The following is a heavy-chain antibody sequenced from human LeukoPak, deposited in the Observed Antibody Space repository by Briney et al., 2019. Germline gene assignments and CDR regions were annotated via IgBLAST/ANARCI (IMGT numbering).Heavy chain of an antibody. CDR1: GYTFSKYY. J-gene: IGHJ6*03. V-gene: IGHV1-46*01. D-gene: IGHD3-16*01. CDR3: ARGRGGGLSASLGGLFASYYTYYYMDV. Sequence: GASVKVSCKASGYTFSKYYIHWVRQAPGQGLEWMAMINPSDGATTYAQRFQGRVTMTRDMSTTTVYMDLRSLRSEDTAVYFCARGRGGGLSASLGGLFASYYTYYYMDVWGRGTTVTVSS. CDR2: INPSDGAT.